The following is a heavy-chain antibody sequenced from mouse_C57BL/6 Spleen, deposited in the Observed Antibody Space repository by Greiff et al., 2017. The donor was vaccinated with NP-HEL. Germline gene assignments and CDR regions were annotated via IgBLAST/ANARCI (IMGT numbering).Heavy chain of an antibody. CDR3: ARGNYGSSRDY. J-gene: IGHJ2*01. Sequence: VQLQESGPELVKPGASVKISCKASGYAFSSSWMNWVKQRPGKGLEWIGRIYPGDGDTNYNGKFKGKATLTADKSSSTAYMQLSSLTSEDSAVYFCARGNYGSSRDYWGKGTTLTVSS. CDR1: GYAFSSSW. D-gene: IGHD1-1*01. V-gene: IGHV1-82*01. CDR2: IYPGDGDT.